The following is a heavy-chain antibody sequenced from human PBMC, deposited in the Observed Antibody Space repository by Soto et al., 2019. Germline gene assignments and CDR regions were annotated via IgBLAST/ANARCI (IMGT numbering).Heavy chain of an antibody. J-gene: IGHJ6*02. D-gene: IGHD6-13*01. V-gene: IGHV3-33*01. CDR3: AREQQQLVEDYYYGMDV. CDR1: VFTFISYG. Sequence: PRWSLRLSCSASVFTFISYGMHWFRQAPCKGLEWVAVIWYDGSNKYYADSVKGRFTISRDNSKNTLYLQMNSLRAEDTAVYYCAREQQQLVEDYYYGMDVWGQGTTVTVSS. CDR2: IWYDGSNK.